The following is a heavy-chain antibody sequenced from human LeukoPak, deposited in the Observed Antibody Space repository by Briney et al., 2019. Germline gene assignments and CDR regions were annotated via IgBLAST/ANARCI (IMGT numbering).Heavy chain of an antibody. CDR2: IRYDGSNK. D-gene: IGHD2-15*01. Sequence: GGSLRLSCAASGFTFSSYGMHWVRQAPGKGLEWVAFIRYDGSNKYYVDSVKGRFTISRDNSKNTLYLQMNSLRAEDTAVYYCAKGSDYYYYYMDVWGKGTTVTVSS. CDR1: GFTFSSYG. J-gene: IGHJ6*03. CDR3: AKGSDYYYYYMDV. V-gene: IGHV3-30*02.